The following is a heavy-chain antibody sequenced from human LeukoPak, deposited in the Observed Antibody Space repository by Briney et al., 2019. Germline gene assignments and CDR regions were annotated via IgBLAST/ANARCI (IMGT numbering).Heavy chain of an antibody. V-gene: IGHV3-23*01. CDR1: GFTFSNYA. CDR3: AKDWGSSGHYYFDY. D-gene: IGHD6-19*01. CDR2: ISGSGGNT. Sequence: GGSLRLSCAASGFTFSNYAMDWVRQPPGEGLEWVSSISGSGGNTYYADSVKGRFTISRDNSKDTLYLQMNSLRAEDMAVYFCAKDWGSSGHYYFDYWGQGTLLTVSS. J-gene: IGHJ4*02.